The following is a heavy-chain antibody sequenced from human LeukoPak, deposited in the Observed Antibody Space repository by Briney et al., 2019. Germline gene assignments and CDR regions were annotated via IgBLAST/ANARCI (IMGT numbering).Heavy chain of an antibody. CDR1: GYTFTGYY. D-gene: IGHD6-13*01. V-gene: IGHV1-2*02. Sequence: ASVKVPCKASGYTFTGYYMHWVRQAPGQGLEWMGWINPNSGGTNYAQKFQGRVTMTRDTSISTAYMELSRLRSDDTAVYYCAREEIAAAEVYNWFDPWGQGTLVTVSS. CDR3: AREEIAAAEVYNWFDP. CDR2: INPNSGGT. J-gene: IGHJ5*02.